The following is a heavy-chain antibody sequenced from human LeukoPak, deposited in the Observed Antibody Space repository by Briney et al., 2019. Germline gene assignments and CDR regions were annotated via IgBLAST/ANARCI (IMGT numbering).Heavy chain of an antibody. Sequence: PSETLSLTCAVSGGSISSGGYSWSWIRQPPGKGLEWIGYIYHNGSTYYNPSLKSRVTISEDTSKNQFSLKLSSVTVADTAVYYCARAEYYYGSGSYDSWGQGTLVTVSS. CDR1: GGSISSGGYS. CDR3: ARAEYYYGSGSYDS. J-gene: IGHJ4*02. V-gene: IGHV4-30-4*07. CDR2: IYHNGST. D-gene: IGHD3-10*01.